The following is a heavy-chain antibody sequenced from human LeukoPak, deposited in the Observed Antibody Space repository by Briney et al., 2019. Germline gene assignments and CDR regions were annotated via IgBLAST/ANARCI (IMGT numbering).Heavy chain of an antibody. J-gene: IGHJ6*02. CDR2: IYYSGST. D-gene: IGHD1-14*01. CDR1: GGSVSSGSHY. CDR3: ARDRNRGYYGMDV. Sequence: RSETLSLTCTVSGGSVSSGSHYWSWIRQPPGKGLEWIGYIYYSGSTNYNPSLKSRVTISVDTSKNQFSLKLSSVTAADTAVYYCARDRNRGYYGMDVWGQGTTVTVSS. V-gene: IGHV4-61*01.